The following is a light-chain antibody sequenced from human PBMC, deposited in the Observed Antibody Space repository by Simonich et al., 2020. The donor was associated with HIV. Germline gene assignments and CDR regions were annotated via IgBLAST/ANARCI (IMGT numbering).Light chain of an antibody. CDR1: QSVSSN. Sequence: EVVMTQSPVTLSVSPGERATLSCRASQSVSSNLAWYQQKPGQAPRLVISGASTRATGIPARFSGSGSGTEFTLTISSLQSKDFAVYYCQQYGRSPPITFGQGTRLEIK. CDR2: GAS. V-gene: IGKV3-15*01. J-gene: IGKJ5*01. CDR3: QQYGRSPPIT.